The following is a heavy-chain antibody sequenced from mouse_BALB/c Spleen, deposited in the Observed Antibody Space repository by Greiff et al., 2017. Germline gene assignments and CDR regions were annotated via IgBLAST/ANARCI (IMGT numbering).Heavy chain of an antibody. CDR2: ISSGGSYT. V-gene: IGHV5-6-4*01. Sequence: EVMLVESGGGLVKPGGSLKLSCAASGFTFSSYTMSWVRQTPEKRLEWVATISSGGSYTYYPDSVKGRFTISRDNAKNTLYLQMSSLKSEDTAMYYCTSLTGARDYFDYWGQGTTLTVSS. CDR3: TSLTGARDYFDY. CDR1: GFTFSSYT. J-gene: IGHJ2*01. D-gene: IGHD4-1*01.